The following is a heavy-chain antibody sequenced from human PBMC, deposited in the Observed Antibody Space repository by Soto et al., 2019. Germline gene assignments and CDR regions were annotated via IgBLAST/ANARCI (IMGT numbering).Heavy chain of an antibody. D-gene: IGHD2-21*01. V-gene: IGHV4-59*08. J-gene: IGHJ5*02. CDR1: GCSFSPNY. CDR2: INYAGTT. CDR3: ARLGAYSPSLDP. Sequence: TSETLSLTCTVSGCSFSPNYWAWIRQPPGKGLEWIGYINYAGTTSSNPPPKGRVPLSLATSKSRFSLRLTFVTAPDTAVYYWARLGAYSPSLDPWGKGIQVTVSS.